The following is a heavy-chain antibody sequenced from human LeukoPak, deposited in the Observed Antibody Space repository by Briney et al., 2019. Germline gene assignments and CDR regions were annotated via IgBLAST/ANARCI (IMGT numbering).Heavy chain of an antibody. V-gene: IGHV3-23*01. CDR3: ARGSITGTKDFQH. CDR2: ISGSGGST. D-gene: IGHD1-7*01. J-gene: IGHJ1*01. Sequence: GGSLRLSCAASGFTFSSYAMSWVRQAPGKGLEWVSAISGSGGSTYYADSVKGRFTISRDNARNSLYQQMNSLRAEDTAVYYCARGSITGTKDFQHWGQGTLVTVSS. CDR1: GFTFSSYA.